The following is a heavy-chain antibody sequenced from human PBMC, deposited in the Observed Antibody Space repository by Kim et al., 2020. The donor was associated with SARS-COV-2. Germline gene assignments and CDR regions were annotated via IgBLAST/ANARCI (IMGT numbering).Heavy chain of an antibody. CDR3: ARERIVVVPAAIPHYYGMDV. J-gene: IGHJ6*02. CDR2: IYYSGST. D-gene: IGHD2-2*01. CDR1: GGSISSGGYY. V-gene: IGHV4-31*03. Sequence: SETLSLTCTVSGGSISSGGYYWSWIRQHPGKGLEWIGYIYYSGSTYYNPSLKSRVTISVDTSKNQFSLKLSSVTAADTAVYYCARERIVVVPAAIPHYYGMDVWGQGTTVTVSS.